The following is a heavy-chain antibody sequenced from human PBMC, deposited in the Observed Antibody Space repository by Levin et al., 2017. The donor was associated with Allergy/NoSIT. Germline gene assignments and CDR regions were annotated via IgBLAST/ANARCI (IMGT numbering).Heavy chain of an antibody. CDR1: GFTFGDDA. V-gene: IGHV3-49*03. CDR3: AGEGGWGAVDY. D-gene: IGHD6-19*01. Sequence: GGSLRLSCTTSGFTFGDDAMMWFRQAPGKGLEWLGFIRAKFYGATTEYAASVNGRFTISRDDSKGIAYLQMNSLNMEDSAVHYCAGEGGWGAVDYWGQGTLVTVSA. CDR2: IRAKFYGATT. J-gene: IGHJ4*02.